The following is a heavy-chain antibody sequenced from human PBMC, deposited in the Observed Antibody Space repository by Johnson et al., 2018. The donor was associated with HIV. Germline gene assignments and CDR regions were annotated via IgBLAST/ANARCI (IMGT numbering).Heavy chain of an antibody. D-gene: IGHD6-13*01. CDR1: GFVFSSYA. CDR3: ARGLDSGSSWFGAFDI. J-gene: IGHJ3*02. CDR2: ISYDGSNT. Sequence: QVQLVESGGGVVQPGRSLRLSCAASGFVFSSYAMHWVRQAPGKGLEWVALISYDGSNTNSAHSVTGRFTNSTDNSKNTLYLQMNSLRAEDTAVYYCARGLDSGSSWFGAFDIWGQGTMVTVSS. V-gene: IGHV3-30*14.